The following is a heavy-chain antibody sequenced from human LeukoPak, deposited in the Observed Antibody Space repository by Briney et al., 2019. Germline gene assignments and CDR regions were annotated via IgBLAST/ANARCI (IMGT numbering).Heavy chain of an antibody. V-gene: IGHV4-34*01. CDR3: ARGHNRGYSCGFRENTRYYFDY. Sequence: PSETLSLTCAVYGGSFSGYYWSWIRQPPGKGLEWIGEINHSGSTNYNPSLKSRVTISVDTSKNQFSLKLSSVTAADTAVYYCARGHNRGYSCGFRENTRYYFDYWGQGTLVTVSS. CDR2: INHSGST. CDR1: GGSFSGYY. J-gene: IGHJ4*02. D-gene: IGHD5-18*01.